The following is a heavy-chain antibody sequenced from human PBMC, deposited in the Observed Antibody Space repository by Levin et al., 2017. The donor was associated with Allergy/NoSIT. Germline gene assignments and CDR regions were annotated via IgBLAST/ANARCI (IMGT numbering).Heavy chain of an antibody. J-gene: IGHJ4*02. Sequence: SETLSLTCAVYGGSFSGYYWSWIRQPPGKGLEWIGEINHSGSTNYNPSLKSRVTISVDTSKNQFSLKLSSVTAADTAVYYCARGLGLLWFGELSPYYFDYWGQGTLVTVSS. CDR2: INHSGST. CDR3: ARGLGLLWFGELSPYYFDY. D-gene: IGHD3-10*01. CDR1: GGSFSGYY. V-gene: IGHV4-34*01.